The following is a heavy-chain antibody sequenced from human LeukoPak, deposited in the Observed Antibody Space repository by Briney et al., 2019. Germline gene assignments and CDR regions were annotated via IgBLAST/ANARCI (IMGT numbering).Heavy chain of an antibody. V-gene: IGHV3-53*01. CDR1: GFTVSDNF. CDR2: IFRHGGT. J-gene: IGHJ4*02. Sequence: PGGSLRLSCAASGFTVSDNFVGWVRQAPGKGLEWVSFIFRHGGTSYGDAVKGRFTISRDSSMNNVYLQMNSLRVEDTAVYYCVFDVWTGPSCWGQGILVTVSS. D-gene: IGHD3-3*01. CDR3: VFDVWTGPSC.